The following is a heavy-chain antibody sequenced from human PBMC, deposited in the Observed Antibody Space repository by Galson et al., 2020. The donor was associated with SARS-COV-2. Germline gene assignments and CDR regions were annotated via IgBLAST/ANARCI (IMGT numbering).Heavy chain of an antibody. V-gene: IGHV3-33*01. Sequence: GESLKISCEASGFTFSRYGMHWVRQTPGKGLEWLTLIWYDGSNKDYADSVKGRFTVSRDNSKNTLYLQMNSLRAEDTAVYYCARDLGSSGYLSLGYWGRGTLVTVSS. CDR2: IWYDGSNK. D-gene: IGHD5-12*01. J-gene: IGHJ4*02. CDR3: ARDLGSSGYLSLGY. CDR1: GFTFSRYG.